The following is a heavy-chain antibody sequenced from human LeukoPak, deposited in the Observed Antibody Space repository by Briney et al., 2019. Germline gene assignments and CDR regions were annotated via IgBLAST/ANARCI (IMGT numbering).Heavy chain of an antibody. CDR1: DFSLKTYN. CDR2: ISYTGTYI. Sequence: GGSLRLSCAASDFSLKTYNMNWVRQAPGEGLEWVSSISYTGTYIYYADSVRGRFSISRDNSKNTLYLQMNSLRAEDTAVYYCAKDQSIAVAGPLAYFDYWGQGTLVTVSS. J-gene: IGHJ4*02. V-gene: IGHV3-21*01. CDR3: AKDQSIAVAGPLAYFDY. D-gene: IGHD6-19*01.